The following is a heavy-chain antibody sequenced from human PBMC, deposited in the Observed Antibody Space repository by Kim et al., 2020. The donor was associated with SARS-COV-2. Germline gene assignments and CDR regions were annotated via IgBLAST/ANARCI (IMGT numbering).Heavy chain of an antibody. Sequence: GGSLRLSCAASGFTFSSFSLNWVRQAPGKGLEWVSSISSSSTYIYYADSVKGRFTISRDNAKNSLYLQMDSLSADDTAVYYCASAPYHYDSGSYPDWGPGTLVTVSS. V-gene: IGHV3-21*01. CDR1: GFTFSSFS. CDR2: ISSSSTYI. J-gene: IGHJ4*02. D-gene: IGHD3-10*01. CDR3: ASAPYHYDSGSYPD.